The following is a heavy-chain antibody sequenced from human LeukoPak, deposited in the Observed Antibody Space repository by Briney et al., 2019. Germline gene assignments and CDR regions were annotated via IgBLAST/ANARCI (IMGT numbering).Heavy chain of an antibody. CDR2: IYHSGST. CDR3: ARSWQTPVFDI. Sequence: SQTLSLTCTVSGGSISSGGYYWSWIRQPPGKGLEWIGYIYHSGSTYYNPSLKSRVTISVDRSKNQFSLKLSSVTAADTAVYYCARSWQTPVFDIWGQGTMVTVSS. J-gene: IGHJ3*02. V-gene: IGHV4-30-2*01. CDR1: GGSISSGGYY.